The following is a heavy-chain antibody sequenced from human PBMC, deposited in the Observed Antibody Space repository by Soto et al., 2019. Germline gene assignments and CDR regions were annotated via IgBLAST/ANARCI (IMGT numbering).Heavy chain of an antibody. CDR1: GGSISSGDYY. Sequence: SETLSLTCTVSGGSISSGDYYWSWIRQPPGKGLEWIGYIYYGGSTYYNPSLKSRVTISVDTSKNQFSLKLSSVTAADTAVYYCARARRSYYFDYWGQGTLVTVSS. J-gene: IGHJ4*02. D-gene: IGHD6-6*01. V-gene: IGHV4-30-4*01. CDR3: ARARRSYYFDY. CDR2: IYYGGST.